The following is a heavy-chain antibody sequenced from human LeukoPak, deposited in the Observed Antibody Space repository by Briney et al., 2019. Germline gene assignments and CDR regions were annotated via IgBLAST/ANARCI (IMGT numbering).Heavy chain of an antibody. J-gene: IGHJ4*02. D-gene: IGHD4-17*01. CDR1: GGSFSGYY. CDR2: INHSGST. Sequence: PSETLSLTCAVYGGSFSGYYWSWIRQPPGKGLEWIGEINHSGSTNYNPSLKSRVTISVDTSKNQFSLKLSSVTAADTAVYYCARGSDYGDYSGKYYFDYWGQGTLVTVSS. V-gene: IGHV4-34*01. CDR3: ARGSDYGDYSGKYYFDY.